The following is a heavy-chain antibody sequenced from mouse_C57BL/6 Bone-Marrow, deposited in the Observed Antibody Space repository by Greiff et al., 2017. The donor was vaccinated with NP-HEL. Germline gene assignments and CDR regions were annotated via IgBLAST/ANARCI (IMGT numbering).Heavy chain of an antibody. CDR2: IDPNSGGT. Sequence: QVQLQQPGAELVKPGASVKLSCKASGYTFTNYWMHWVQQRPGRGLEWIGRIDPNSGGTKYNEKFKSKATLTVDKPSSTAYMQLSSLTSEYSAVYSCARYYYGSCYFDYWGQGTTLTVSS. CDR1: GYTFTNYW. J-gene: IGHJ2*01. CDR3: ARYYYGSCYFDY. D-gene: IGHD1-1*01. V-gene: IGHV1-72*01.